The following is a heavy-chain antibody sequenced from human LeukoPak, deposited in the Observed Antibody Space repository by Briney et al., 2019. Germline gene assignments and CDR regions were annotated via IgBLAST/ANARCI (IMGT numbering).Heavy chain of an antibody. CDR2: IYPGDSDT. Sequence: GESLKISCKGSGYSFISYWIGWVRQMPGKGLEWMGIIYPGDSDTRYSPSFQGQVTISADKSISTAYLQWSSLKASDTAMYYCARQLDYDSSGTGFDYWGQGTLVTVSS. CDR1: GYSFISYW. CDR3: ARQLDYDSSGTGFDY. V-gene: IGHV5-51*01. J-gene: IGHJ4*02. D-gene: IGHD3-22*01.